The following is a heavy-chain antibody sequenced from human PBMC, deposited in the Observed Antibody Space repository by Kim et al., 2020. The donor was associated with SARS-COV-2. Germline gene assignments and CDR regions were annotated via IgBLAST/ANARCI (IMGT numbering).Heavy chain of an antibody. CDR2: IYYSGST. CDR1: GGSISSSSYY. Sequence: SETLSLTCTVSGGSISSSSYYWGWIRQPPGKGLEWIGSIYYSGSTYYNPSLKSRVTISVDTSKNQFSLKLSSVTAADTAVYYCARHGLLWGDFDYWGQGTLVTVSS. CDR3: ARHGLLWGDFDY. V-gene: IGHV4-39*01. J-gene: IGHJ4*02. D-gene: IGHD3-10*01.